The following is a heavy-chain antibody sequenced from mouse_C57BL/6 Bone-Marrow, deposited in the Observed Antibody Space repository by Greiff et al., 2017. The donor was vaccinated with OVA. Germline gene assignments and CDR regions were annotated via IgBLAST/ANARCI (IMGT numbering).Heavy chain of an antibody. CDR2: IDPETGGT. J-gene: IGHJ4*01. Sequence: QVQLQQSGAELVRPGASVTLSCKASGYTFTDYEMHWVKQTPVHGLEWIGAIDPETGGTAYNQKFKGKAILTADKSSSTAYMELRSLPSEDSAVYYRTRGGDYAMDYWGQGTSVTVSS. CDR1: GYTFTDYE. CDR3: TRGGDYAMDY. V-gene: IGHV1-15*01.